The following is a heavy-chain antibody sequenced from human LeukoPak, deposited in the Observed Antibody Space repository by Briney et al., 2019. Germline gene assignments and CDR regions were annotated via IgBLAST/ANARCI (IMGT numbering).Heavy chain of an antibody. CDR2: IYSGGTT. CDR1: GFSVSSNF. V-gene: IGHV3-53*01. D-gene: IGHD3-22*01. Sequence: GGSLRLSCAASGFSVSSNFMSWVRQAPGKGLEWVSVIYSGGTTYYADSVKGRFTISRDNSKNTLYLQMNSLRGEDTALYYCAKVIGQYYYDSSGYSIFDYWGQGTLVTVSS. CDR3: AKVIGQYYYDSSGYSIFDY. J-gene: IGHJ4*02.